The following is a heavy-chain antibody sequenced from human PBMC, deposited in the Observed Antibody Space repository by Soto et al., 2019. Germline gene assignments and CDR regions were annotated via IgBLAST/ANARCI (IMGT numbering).Heavy chain of an antibody. J-gene: IGHJ4*02. CDR3: ARGSGPAYGGYM. CDR2: IIPIFATS. Sequence: QVQLVQSGAEVKKPGSSVKVSCKASGGSFSSYAINWVRQAPGHGLEWVGGIIPIFATSHYAPKFQGRVTITADESTRPAYLEMSRLGSEATAVYYGARGSGPAYGGYMWGQGTLVSVSS. CDR1: GGSFSSYA. D-gene: IGHD4-17*01. V-gene: IGHV1-69*12.